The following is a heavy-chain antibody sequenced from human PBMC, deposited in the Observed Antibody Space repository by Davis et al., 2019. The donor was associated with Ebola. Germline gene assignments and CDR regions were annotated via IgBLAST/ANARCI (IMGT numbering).Heavy chain of an antibody. CDR3: ARATPSYSSTYGYYYGMDV. Sequence: SVKVSCKASGGTFSSDGFSWVRQTPGQGLEWMGGIIPILHSTNYGQKFQGRVTITADESTTTAYMELSSLRSEDTAVYYCARATPSYSSTYGYYYGMDVWGRGTTVIVSS. CDR2: IIPILHST. J-gene: IGHJ6*04. D-gene: IGHD6-13*01. V-gene: IGHV1-69*13. CDR1: GGTFSSDG.